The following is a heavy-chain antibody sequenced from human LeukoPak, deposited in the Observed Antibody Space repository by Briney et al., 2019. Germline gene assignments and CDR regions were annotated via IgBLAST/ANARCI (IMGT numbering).Heavy chain of an antibody. V-gene: IGHV5-51*01. D-gene: IGHD2-15*01. CDR1: GYSFTSYW. CDR3: ARHHSVVVVAANKAAGWFDP. Sequence: GESLKISCKGSGYSFTSYWIGWVRQMPGKGLEWMGIIYPGDSDTRYSPPFQGQVTISADKSISTAYLQWSSLKASDTAMYYCARHHSVVVVAANKAAGWFDPWGQGTLVTVSS. J-gene: IGHJ5*02. CDR2: IYPGDSDT.